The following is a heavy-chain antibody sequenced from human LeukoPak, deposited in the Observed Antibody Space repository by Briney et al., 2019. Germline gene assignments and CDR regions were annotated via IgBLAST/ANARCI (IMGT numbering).Heavy chain of an antibody. Sequence: GGSLRLSCAASGFTFNNFAMSWVRQAPGKGLEWVSAIPCTATNKYYADSVKGRFTISRDNSKNTLYLQMNSPRAEDTAVYYCAIHLLWWTTRYFDYWGQGSLVTVSS. D-gene: IGHD2-21*01. V-gene: IGHV3-23*01. CDR2: IPCTATNK. CDR1: GFTFNNFA. J-gene: IGHJ4*02. CDR3: AIHLLWWTTRYFDY.